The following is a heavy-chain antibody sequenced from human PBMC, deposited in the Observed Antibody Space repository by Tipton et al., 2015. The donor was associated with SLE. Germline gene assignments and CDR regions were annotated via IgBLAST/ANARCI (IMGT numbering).Heavy chain of an antibody. J-gene: IGHJ2*01. D-gene: IGHD1-1*01. CDR3: ARHLNWRSWYIDL. V-gene: IGHV4-34*01. CDR1: GGSFTGYY. Sequence: TLSLTCAVYGGSFTGYYWTWVRQPPGKGLEWIGEIDHIGRTNYNPSLKSRVTISKDTSKNQFSLKLSSVTAADTAVYYCARHLNWRSWYIDLWGRGTLVTVSS. CDR2: IDHIGRT.